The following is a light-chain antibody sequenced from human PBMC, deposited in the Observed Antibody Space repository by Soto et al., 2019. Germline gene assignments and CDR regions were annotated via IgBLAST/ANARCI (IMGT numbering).Light chain of an antibody. CDR2: TNN. CDR1: SSNIGSNT. Sequence: QSVLTQPPSASGTPGQRVTISCSGSSSNIGSNTVNWYQQVPGTAPKLLIYTNNQRPSGVPDRFSGSKSGTSASLAISGLQSEDEADYYCAACDATLNGLFGGGTKLTVL. J-gene: IGLJ2*01. V-gene: IGLV1-44*01. CDR3: AACDATLNGL.